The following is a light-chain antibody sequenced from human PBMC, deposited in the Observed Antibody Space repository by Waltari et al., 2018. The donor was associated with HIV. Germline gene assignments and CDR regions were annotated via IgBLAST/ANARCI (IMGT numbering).Light chain of an antibody. CDR2: GTT. CDR3: QSYDSSLSGSWV. CDR1: SANIGAGYD. J-gene: IGLJ3*02. V-gene: IGLV1-40*01. Sequence: QSVLTQPPSVSGAPGQRVTFPCTGSSANIGAGYDVNWYQQLPGTAPKPLIYGTTVRPSGVPYRFSAAKSGTSSSLAITGFQAEDEADYYCQSYDSSLSGSWVFGGGTMLTVL.